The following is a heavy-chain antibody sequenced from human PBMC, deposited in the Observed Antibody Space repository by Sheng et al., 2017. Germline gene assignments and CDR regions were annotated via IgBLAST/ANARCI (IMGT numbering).Heavy chain of an antibody. V-gene: IGHV4-34*01. CDR1: GGSFSGYY. Sequence: QVQLQQWGAGLLKPSETLSLTCAVYGGSFSGYYWSWIRQPPGKGLEWIGEINHSGSTNYNPSLKSRVTISVDTSKNQFSLKLSSVTAADTAVYYCARGRGWSAGGNRLDPWGQGTLVTVSS. D-gene: IGHD2-15*01. CDR2: INHSGST. J-gene: IGHJ5*02. CDR3: ARGRGWSAGGNRLDP.